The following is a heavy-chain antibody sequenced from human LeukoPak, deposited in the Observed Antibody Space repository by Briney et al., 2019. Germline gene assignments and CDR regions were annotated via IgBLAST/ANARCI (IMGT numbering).Heavy chain of an antibody. Sequence: SETLSLTCTVSGGSISSSSYYWGWIRQPPGKGLEWIGSIYYSGSTYYNPSLKSRLTISVDTSKNQFSLRLNSVTAADTAVYYCANAGAYYNFWSGCSGDQFDYWGQGTLVTVSS. V-gene: IGHV4-39*01. CDR3: ANAGAYYNFWSGCSGDQFDY. J-gene: IGHJ4*02. CDR2: IYYSGST. D-gene: IGHD3-3*01. CDR1: GGSISSSSYY.